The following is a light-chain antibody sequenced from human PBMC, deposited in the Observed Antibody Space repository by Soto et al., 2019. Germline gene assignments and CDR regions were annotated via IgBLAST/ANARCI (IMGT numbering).Light chain of an antibody. Sequence: DIVMTQSPDSLAVSLGERATINCKSSQSVLSTSNNKNSLTWHQQKQGQPPKLLMYWASSRESGVPDRFSGSGSGTDFTLTISSLQAEDVAVYYCQQYYSAPLTFGGGTNVEIK. CDR3: QQYYSAPLT. CDR1: QSVLSTSNNKNS. J-gene: IGKJ4*01. CDR2: WAS. V-gene: IGKV4-1*01.